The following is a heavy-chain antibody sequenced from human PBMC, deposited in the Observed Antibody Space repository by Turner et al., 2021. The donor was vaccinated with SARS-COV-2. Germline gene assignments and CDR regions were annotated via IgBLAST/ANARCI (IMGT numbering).Heavy chain of an antibody. V-gene: IGHV4-39*01. D-gene: IGHD4-4*01. CDR1: GGSIRSSRYY. CDR3: ARVKSTVTTYYYYYMDV. CDR2: VYYRGNT. Sequence: QLQLQESGPGLVEPSETLSLTRSVSGGSIRSSRYYWGWIRQPPGKGPEWIGSVYYRGNTYYNPSLESRVTISVDTSNNQFSLKLNSVTAADTAVYYCARVKSTVTTYYYYYMDVWGKGTTVTVSS. J-gene: IGHJ6*03.